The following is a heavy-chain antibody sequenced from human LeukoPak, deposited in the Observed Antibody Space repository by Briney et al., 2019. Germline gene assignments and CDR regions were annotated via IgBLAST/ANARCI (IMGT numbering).Heavy chain of an antibody. Sequence: PSETLSLTCSVSGYSISSGYYWGWIRQPPGKGLEWIGSIYHTGSTYYNPSLKSRVTISVDTSKNHFSLKLSSVTATDTAVYYCARESGAVTTFRNIRVFDYWGPGTLVTVSS. D-gene: IGHD4-17*01. CDR2: IYHTGST. CDR1: GYSISSGYY. CDR3: ARESGAVTTFRNIRVFDY. V-gene: IGHV4-38-2*02. J-gene: IGHJ4*02.